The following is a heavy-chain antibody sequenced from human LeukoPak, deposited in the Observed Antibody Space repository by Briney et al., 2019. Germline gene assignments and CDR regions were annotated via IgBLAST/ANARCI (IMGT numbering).Heavy chain of an antibody. CDR3: ARAPGVAEVGRLDL. CDR2: IYYSGST. V-gene: IGHV4-30-4*08. J-gene: IGHJ2*01. D-gene: IGHD7-27*01. Sequence: SETLSLTCTVSGGSISSGVYYWSWIRQHPGKGLEWIGYIYYSGSTYYNPSLKSRVTISVDTSKNQFSLKLTSVTAADTAVYYCARAPGVAEVGRLDLWGRGTLVSVSS. CDR1: GGSISSGVYY.